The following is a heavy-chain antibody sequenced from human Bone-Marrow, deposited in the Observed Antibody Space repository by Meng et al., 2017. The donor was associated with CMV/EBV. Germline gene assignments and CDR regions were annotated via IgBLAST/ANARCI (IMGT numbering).Heavy chain of an antibody. V-gene: IGHV4-31*03. Sequence: CTVSGGSISSGGYYWSWIRQHPGKGLEWIGYIYYSGSTYYNPSLKSRVTISVDTSKNQFSLKLSSVTAADTAVYYCAGDSSRWELPLDWGQGTLVTVSS. J-gene: IGHJ4*02. D-gene: IGHD1-26*01. CDR3: AGDSSRWELPLD. CDR1: GGSISSGGYY. CDR2: IYYSGST.